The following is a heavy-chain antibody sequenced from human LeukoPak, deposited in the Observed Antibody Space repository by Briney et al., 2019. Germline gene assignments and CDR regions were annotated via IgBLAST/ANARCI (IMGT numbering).Heavy chain of an antibody. CDR2: INAGNGNT. CDR1: GYTLTSYA. V-gene: IGHV1-3*01. D-gene: IGHD2-8*02. J-gene: IGHJ4*02. CDR3: ASWGLLAVNGGYYFDY. Sequence: GASVKVSCKASGYTLTSYAMHWVRQAPGQRLEWMGWINAGNGNTKYSQKFQGRVTITRDTSASTAYMELSSLRSEDTAVYYCASWGLLAVNGGYYFDYWGQGTLVTVSS.